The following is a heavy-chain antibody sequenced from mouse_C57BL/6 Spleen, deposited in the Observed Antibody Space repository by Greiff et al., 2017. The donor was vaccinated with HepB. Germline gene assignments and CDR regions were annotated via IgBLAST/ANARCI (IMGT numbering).Heavy chain of an antibody. V-gene: IGHV5-6*02. CDR2: ISSGGSYI. CDR1: GFTFSSYG. CDR3: ARREDWYFDV. J-gene: IGHJ1*03. Sequence: DVKLVESGGDLVKPGGSLKLSCAASGFTFSSYGMSWVRQTPDKRLEWVATISSGGSYIYYPDSVKGRFTISRDNAKNTLYLQMSSLKSEDTAMYYCARREDWYFDVWGTGTTVTVSS.